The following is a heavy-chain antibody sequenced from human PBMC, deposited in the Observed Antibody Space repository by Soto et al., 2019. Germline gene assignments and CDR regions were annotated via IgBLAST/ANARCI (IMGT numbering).Heavy chain of an antibody. CDR1: GGSISSSSYY. CDR3: ARFKSGWLDY. CDR2: IYYSGST. V-gene: IGHV4-39*07. Sequence: SETLSLTCTVSGGSISSSSYYWGWIRQPPGKGLEWIGNIYYSGSTYYNPSLKSRVTISVDTSKNQFSLKLSSVTAADTAVYYCARFKSGWLDYWGQGTLVTV. D-gene: IGHD6-19*01. J-gene: IGHJ4*02.